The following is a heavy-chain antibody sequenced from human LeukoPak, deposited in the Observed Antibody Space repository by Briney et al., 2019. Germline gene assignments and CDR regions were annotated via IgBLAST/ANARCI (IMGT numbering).Heavy chain of an antibody. V-gene: IGHV3-23*01. CDR3: AKDRLSSGWYDPHSDY. Sequence: GGSLRLSCAASGFTFSSYAMSWVRQAPGRGLEWVSAISGSGGSTYYADSVKGRFTISRDNSKNTLYLQMNSLRAEDTAVYYCAKDRLSSGWYDPHSDYWGQGTLVTVSS. CDR2: ISGSGGST. J-gene: IGHJ4*02. CDR1: GFTFSSYA. D-gene: IGHD6-19*01.